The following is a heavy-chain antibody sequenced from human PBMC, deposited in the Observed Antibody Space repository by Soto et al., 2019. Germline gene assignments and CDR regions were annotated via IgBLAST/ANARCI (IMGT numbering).Heavy chain of an antibody. D-gene: IGHD3-10*01. V-gene: IGHV1-18*01. CDR3: ARNYYGSGSWVYNFDY. Sequence: ASVKVSCKASGYTFTSYGISWVRQAPGQGLEWMGWISAYNGNTNYAQKLQGRVTMTTDTSTSTAYMELRSLRSDDTAVYYCARNYYGSGSWVYNFDYWGQGTLVTVSS. J-gene: IGHJ4*02. CDR1: GYTFTSYG. CDR2: ISAYNGNT.